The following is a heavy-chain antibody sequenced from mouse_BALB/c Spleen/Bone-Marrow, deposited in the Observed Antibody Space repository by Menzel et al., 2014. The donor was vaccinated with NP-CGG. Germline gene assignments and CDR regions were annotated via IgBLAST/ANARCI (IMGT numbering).Heavy chain of an antibody. Sequence: QVQLQQPGAELVKPGASVKLSCKASGYTFTSYWMHWVKQRPGQGLEWIGEINPSNGRTNYNEKFKSKATLTVDKSSSTAYMQLSSLTSEGSAVYYCARTYFDYWGQGTTLTVSS. CDR1: GYTFTSYW. V-gene: IGHV1S81*02. CDR2: INPSNGRT. J-gene: IGHJ2*01. CDR3: ARTYFDY.